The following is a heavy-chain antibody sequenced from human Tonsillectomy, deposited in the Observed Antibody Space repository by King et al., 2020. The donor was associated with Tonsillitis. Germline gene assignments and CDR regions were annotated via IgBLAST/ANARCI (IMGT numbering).Heavy chain of an antibody. CDR3: ARGAADIVAKTRLEDAFDI. Sequence: VQLVKSGAEVKKPGASVKVSCKASGYTFTSYGISWVRQAPGQGLEWMGWISAYNGNTNYAQKLQGRVTMTTDTSTSTAYMELRSLRSDDTAVYYCARGAADIVAKTRLEDAFDIWGQGTMVTVSS. D-gene: IGHD5-12*01. CDR2: ISAYNGNT. J-gene: IGHJ3*02. CDR1: GYTFTSYG. V-gene: IGHV1-18*04.